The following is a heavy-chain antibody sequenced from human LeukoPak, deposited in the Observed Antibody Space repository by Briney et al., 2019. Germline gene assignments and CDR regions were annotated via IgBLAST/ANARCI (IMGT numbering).Heavy chain of an antibody. CDR2: LISNRGST. D-gene: IGHD5-24*01. V-gene: IGHV3-64D*06. CDR3: VKDFGFGDGYIYVRPPRLDY. CDR1: GFTFSSYA. J-gene: IGHJ4*02. Sequence: GGSLRLSCSASGFTFSSYAMLWVRQAPGKGLEYVSALISNRGSTYYANSVKGRFTISRDDSKNTLYLQMSSLRSEDTAVYYCVKDFGFGDGYIYVRPPRLDYWGQGTLVTVSS.